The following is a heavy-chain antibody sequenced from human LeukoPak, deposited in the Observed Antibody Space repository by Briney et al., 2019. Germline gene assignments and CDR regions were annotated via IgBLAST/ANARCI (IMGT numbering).Heavy chain of an antibody. J-gene: IGHJ4*02. V-gene: IGHV3-49*03. CDR3: TRSDSAYCGGDCYFDY. Sequence: PGGSLRLSCTASGFTFGDYAMSWFRQAPGKGLEWVGFIRSKAYGGTTEYAASVKGRFTISRDDSKSIAYLQMNSLKTEDTAVYYCTRSDSAYCGGDCYFDYWGQGTLVTVSS. CDR2: IRSKAYGGTT. D-gene: IGHD2-21*02. CDR1: GFTFGDYA.